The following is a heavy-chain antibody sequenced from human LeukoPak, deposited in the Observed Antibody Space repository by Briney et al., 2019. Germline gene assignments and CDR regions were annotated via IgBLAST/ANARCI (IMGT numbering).Heavy chain of an antibody. CDR2: ISYDGSNK. Sequence: GGSLRLSCAASGFTFSSYGMHWVRQAPGKGLEWVALISYDGSNKYYADSVKGRFTIPRDISKNTLYLQMNSLRAEDTAVYYCARDLHSSGWHIGSAGYWGQGTLVTVSS. J-gene: IGHJ4*02. V-gene: IGHV3-33*01. CDR1: GFTFSSYG. CDR3: ARDLHSSGWHIGSAGY. D-gene: IGHD6-19*01.